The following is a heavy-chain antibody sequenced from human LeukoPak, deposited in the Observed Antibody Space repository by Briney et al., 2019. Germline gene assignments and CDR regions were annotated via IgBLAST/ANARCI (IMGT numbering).Heavy chain of an antibody. CDR1: GFTFSSYE. V-gene: IGHV3-48*03. Sequence: GGSLRLSCAASGFTFSSYEMNWVRQAPGKGLEWVSYISSSGSPIYYADSVKGRFTISRDNAKNSLYLQMNSLRAEDTATYYCVLRGAVAAADFWGQGTLVTVSS. D-gene: IGHD6-19*01. CDR2: ISSSGSPI. CDR3: VLRGAVAAADF. J-gene: IGHJ4*02.